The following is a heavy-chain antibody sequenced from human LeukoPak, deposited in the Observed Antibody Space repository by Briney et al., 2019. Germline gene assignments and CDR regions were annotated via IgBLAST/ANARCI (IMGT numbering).Heavy chain of an antibody. D-gene: IGHD3-3*01. V-gene: IGHV3-20*01. J-gene: IGHJ6*03. CDR3: ARERGLYDFWSAPGHYYYYMDV. Sequence: GGSLRLSCAASGFTFDDYGMSWVRQAPGKGLEWVSGINWNGGSTGYADSLKGRFTISRDNAKNSLYLQMNSLRAEDTALYHCARERGLYDFWSAPGHYYYYMDVWGKGTTVTVSS. CDR2: INWNGGST. CDR1: GFTFDDYG.